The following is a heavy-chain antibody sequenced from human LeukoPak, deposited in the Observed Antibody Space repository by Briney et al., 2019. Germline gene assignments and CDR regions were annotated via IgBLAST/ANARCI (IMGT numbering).Heavy chain of an antibody. CDR3: ARDAALVVVAASGYYYYMDV. CDR1: EFSVGSNY. CDR2: ISSSSSYI. Sequence: GGSLRLSCAASEFSVGSNYMNWVRQAPGKGLEWVSSISSSSSYIYYADSVKGRFTISRDNAKNSLYLQMNSLRAEDTAVYYCARDAALVVVAASGYYYYMDVWGKGTTVTVSS. D-gene: IGHD2-15*01. V-gene: IGHV3-21*01. J-gene: IGHJ6*03.